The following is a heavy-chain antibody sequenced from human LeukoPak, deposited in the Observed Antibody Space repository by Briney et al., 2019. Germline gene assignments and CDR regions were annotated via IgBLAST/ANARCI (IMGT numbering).Heavy chain of an antibody. CDR3: ARHLSSITSCPNY. J-gene: IGHJ4*02. Sequence: GESLKISCKASGYNFTSYWIAWVRQMPGKGLEWMGIIYPRDSRTTYSPSFQGQVTISVDKSISTAYLQWSSLKASDTAMYCCARHLSSITSCPNYWGPGTLVTVSS. CDR1: GYNFTSYW. CDR2: IYPRDSRT. V-gene: IGHV5-51*01. D-gene: IGHD2-2*01.